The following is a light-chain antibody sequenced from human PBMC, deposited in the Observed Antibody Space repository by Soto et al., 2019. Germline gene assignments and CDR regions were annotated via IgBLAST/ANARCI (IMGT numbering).Light chain of an antibody. Sequence: EIVLAQSPGTLSLSPGEGATLSCRASRSVPSNFLAWFQQKPGQAPRLLIYGASTRATDIPGRFTGSGSGTDFTLTISRLEPEDFADYYCQQYGVARWTFGQGTKVEIK. CDR1: RSVPSNF. J-gene: IGKJ1*01. CDR2: GAS. V-gene: IGKV3-20*01. CDR3: QQYGVARWT.